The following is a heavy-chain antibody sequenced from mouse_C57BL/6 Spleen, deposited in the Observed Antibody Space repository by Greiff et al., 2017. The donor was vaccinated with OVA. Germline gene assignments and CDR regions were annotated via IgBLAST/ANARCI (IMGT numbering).Heavy chain of an antibody. CDR3: ARNNWDEGYFDV. CDR2: IWSGGST. Sequence: QVQLQQSGPGLVQPSQRLSITCTVSGFSLTSYGVHWVRQSPGKGLEWLGVIWSGGSTDYNAAFISRLSTSKDNSKSQVFFKMISLQADDAAIDYCARNNWDEGYFDVWGTGTTVTVSS. CDR1: GFSLTSYG. D-gene: IGHD4-1*01. V-gene: IGHV2-2*01. J-gene: IGHJ1*03.